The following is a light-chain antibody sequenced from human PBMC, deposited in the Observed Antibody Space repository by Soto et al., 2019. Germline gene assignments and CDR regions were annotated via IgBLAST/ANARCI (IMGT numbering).Light chain of an antibody. CDR3: QQYNQWPIT. CDR2: GAS. V-gene: IGKV3-15*01. CDR1: QSAGTY. Sequence: EIVLTQSPATLSVSPVERSTLSCRASQSAGTYLAWYQQKPGQAPRLLIHGASTRATSIPGRFSGSGSGTEFTLTINSLQSEDFAVFYCQQYNQWPITCGQGTRREIK. J-gene: IGKJ5*01.